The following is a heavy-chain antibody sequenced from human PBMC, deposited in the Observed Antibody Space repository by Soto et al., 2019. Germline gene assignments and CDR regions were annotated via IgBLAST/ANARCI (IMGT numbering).Heavy chain of an antibody. CDR2: IIPILGIA. CDR1: GGTFSSYI. V-gene: IGHV1-69*02. CDR3: ARGLGSGSYAVDY. Sequence: QVQLVQSGAEVKKPGSSVKVSCKASGGTFSSYIIIWVRQAPGQGLEWMGKIIPILGIANYAQQFQGRVTITADKSTSTAYMELSSLRSEYTAVYYCARGLGSGSYAVDYWGQGTLVTVSS. D-gene: IGHD3-10*01. J-gene: IGHJ4*02.